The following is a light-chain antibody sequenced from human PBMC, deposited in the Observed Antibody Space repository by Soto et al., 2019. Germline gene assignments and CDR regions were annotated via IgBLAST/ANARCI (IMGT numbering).Light chain of an antibody. V-gene: IGKV1-5*01. Sequence: DIQMTQSPSTLSASVGXRVTITCRASQSISVWVAWYQQKPGKAPKLLIYDASSLESGVPSRFSGSGSGTEFILTISSLQPDDFATYYCQQYESDSPWTFGQGTKVDIK. CDR1: QSISVW. CDR3: QQYESDSPWT. J-gene: IGKJ1*01. CDR2: DAS.